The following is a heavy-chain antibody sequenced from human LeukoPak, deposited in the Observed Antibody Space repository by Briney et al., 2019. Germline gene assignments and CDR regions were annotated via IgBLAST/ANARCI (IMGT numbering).Heavy chain of an antibody. V-gene: IGHV3-30*18. CDR1: GFTFSSYG. CDR3: AKDRSGYCSSTRCYALGDY. Sequence: GRSLRLSCAASGFTFSSYGMHWVRQAPGKGLEWVAVISYDGSNKYYADSVKGRFTISRDNSKNTLYLQMNSLRAEDTAVYYCAKDRSGYCSSTRCYALGDYWGQGTLVTVSS. D-gene: IGHD2-2*01. CDR2: ISYDGSNK. J-gene: IGHJ4*02.